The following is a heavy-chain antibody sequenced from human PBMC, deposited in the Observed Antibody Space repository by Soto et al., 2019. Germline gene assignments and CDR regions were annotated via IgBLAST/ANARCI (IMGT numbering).Heavy chain of an antibody. J-gene: IGHJ4*02. CDR2: ISYDGSNK. CDR1: GFTFSSYA. D-gene: IGHD2-15*01. V-gene: IGHV3-30-3*01. Sequence: GGSLRLSCAASGFTFSSYAMHWVRQAPGKGLEWVAVISYDGSNKYYADSVKGRFTISRDNSKNTLYLQMNSLRAEDTAVYYCARDRVAVVVAATDPFDYWGQGTLVTVSS. CDR3: ARDRVAVVVAATDPFDY.